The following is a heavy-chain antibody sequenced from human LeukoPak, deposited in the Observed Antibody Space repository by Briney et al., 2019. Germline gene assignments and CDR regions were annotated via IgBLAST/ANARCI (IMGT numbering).Heavy chain of an antibody. CDR3: ARTLFDYGDYSDY. V-gene: IGHV3-33*01. D-gene: IGHD4-17*01. J-gene: IGHJ4*02. CDR2: IWYDGSNK. Sequence: GGSLRLSCAASGFTFSSYGMHWVRQAPGKGLEWVAVIWYDGSNKYYADSVKGRFTISRDDSKNTLYLQMNSLRAEDTAVYYCARTLFDYGDYSDYWGQGTLVTVSS. CDR1: GFTFSSYG.